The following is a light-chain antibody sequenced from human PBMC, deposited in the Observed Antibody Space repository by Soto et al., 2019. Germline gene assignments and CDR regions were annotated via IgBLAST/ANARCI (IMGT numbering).Light chain of an antibody. CDR3: QQYNDWPPLT. V-gene: IGKV3-15*01. CDR2: GAS. J-gene: IGKJ4*01. CDR1: QYINTR. Sequence: SCRASQYINTRLAWYQHRPGQAPRLVISGASTRATGVPARFSGSGSGTEFTLTISNLQSEDFAVYYCQQYNDWPPLTFGGGTKVDNK.